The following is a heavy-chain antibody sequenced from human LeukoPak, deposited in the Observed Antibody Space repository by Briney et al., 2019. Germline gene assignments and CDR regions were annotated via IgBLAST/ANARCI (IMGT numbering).Heavy chain of an antibody. J-gene: IGHJ6*02. CDR3: ARATPDYGDYAYYYGMDV. V-gene: IGHV4-61*10. CDR1: GGSISRGSYY. Sequence: SETLSLTCTVSGGSISRGSYYWSWIRQPAGKGLEWIGYIYYSGSTNYNPSLKSRVTISVDTSKNQFSLKLSSVTAADTAVYYCARATPDYGDYAYYYGMDVWGQGTTVTVSS. D-gene: IGHD4-17*01. CDR2: IYYSGST.